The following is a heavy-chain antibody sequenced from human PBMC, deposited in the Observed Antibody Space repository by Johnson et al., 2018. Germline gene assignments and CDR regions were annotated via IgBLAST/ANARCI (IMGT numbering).Heavy chain of an antibody. Sequence: QVQLVESGAEVKKPGSSVKVSCKASGGTFSSYAISWVRQAPGQGLEWMGGIIPIFGTANYAQKFQGRVTITADESTSPAYMELSSLRSEDTAVYYWSMDWNVVVPAARFDYYYGMDVWGQGTTVTVSS. D-gene: IGHD2-2*01. CDR1: GGTFSSYA. CDR2: IIPIFGTA. J-gene: IGHJ6*02. CDR3: SMDWNVVVPAARFDYYYGMDV. V-gene: IGHV1-69*01.